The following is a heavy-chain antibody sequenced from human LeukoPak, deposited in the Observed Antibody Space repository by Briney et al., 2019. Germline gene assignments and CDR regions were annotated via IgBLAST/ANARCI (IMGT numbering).Heavy chain of an antibody. CDR3: AKPPIVVVPAAISDDY. J-gene: IGHJ4*02. D-gene: IGHD2-2*02. CDR1: GFTFSAYA. CDR2: ISGSGGST. Sequence: GGSLRLSCAASGFTFSAYALTWVRQAPGKGLEWVSAISGSGGSTYYADSVKGRFTISRDNSKNTLYLQMNSLRAEDTAVYYCAKPPIVVVPAAISDDYWGQGTLVTVSS. V-gene: IGHV3-23*01.